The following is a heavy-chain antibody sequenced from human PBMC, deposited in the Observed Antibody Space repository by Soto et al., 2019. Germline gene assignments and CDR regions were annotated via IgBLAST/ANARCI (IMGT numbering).Heavy chain of an antibody. CDR3: AKNKLEGVDFFDY. D-gene: IGHD3-10*01. V-gene: IGHV3-7*03. CDR1: GFTFSSYW. J-gene: IGHJ4*02. CDR2: IKQDGSEK. Sequence: GGSLRFSCTASGFTFSSYWMSWVRQAPGKGLEWVANIKQDGSEKFYVDSVKGRFTISRDNAQNSLYLQMNSLRAEDTAVYFCAKNKLEGVDFFDYWGQGTLVTVSS.